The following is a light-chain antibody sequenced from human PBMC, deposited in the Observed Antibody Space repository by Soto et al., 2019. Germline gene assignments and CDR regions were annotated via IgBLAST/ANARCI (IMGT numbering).Light chain of an antibody. CDR2: DAS. Sequence: DIQMTQSPSTLSASVGDRVTVTCRASQSISTWLGWYQQKPGKAPTLLIYDASSLKSGVPSRFSGSGSGTDFTLTISNLQPDDFATYYCQQYHTYSSITFGQGTRLEIK. J-gene: IGKJ5*01. V-gene: IGKV1-5*01. CDR3: QQYHTYSSIT. CDR1: QSISTW.